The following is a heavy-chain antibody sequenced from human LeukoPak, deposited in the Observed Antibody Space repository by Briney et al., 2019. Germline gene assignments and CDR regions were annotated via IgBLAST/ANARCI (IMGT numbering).Heavy chain of an antibody. J-gene: IGHJ6*02. Sequence: PGGSLRLSCAAPGFTFDAYAMHWVRQAPGMGLEWGSLISGDGTSTCYADSVKGRFTISRDNSKNSLYLQMNSLRTEDTALYYCAKAGLRYFDWFLDVWGQGTTVTVSS. V-gene: IGHV3-43*02. CDR1: GFTFDAYA. CDR2: ISGDGTST. D-gene: IGHD3-9*01. CDR3: AKAGLRYFDWFLDV.